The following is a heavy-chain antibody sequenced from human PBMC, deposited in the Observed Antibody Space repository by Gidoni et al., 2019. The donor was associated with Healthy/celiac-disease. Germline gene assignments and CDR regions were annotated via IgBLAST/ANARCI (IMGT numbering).Heavy chain of an antibody. D-gene: IGHD2-21*02. CDR3: ARIASGDYYFDY. Sequence: QLQLQESGPGLVKPSETLSLTCTVSGGSISSSSYYWGWIRHPPGKGLELIWSIYYSGRTYYNSSLKSRVTISVDTSKNQFSLKLSSVTAADTAVYYCARIASGDYYFDYWGQGTLVTVSS. CDR1: GGSISSSSYY. J-gene: IGHJ4*02. CDR2: IYYSGRT. V-gene: IGHV4-39*01.